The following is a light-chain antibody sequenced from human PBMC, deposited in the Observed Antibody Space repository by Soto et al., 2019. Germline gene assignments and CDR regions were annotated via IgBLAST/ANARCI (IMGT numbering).Light chain of an antibody. Sequence: QSALTKPPSGSGAPGQRVTISCTGSSSNIGAGYDVHWYQQLPGTAPKLLIYRNTNRPSGVPDRFSGSKSGTSASLAITGLQAEDEADYYCQSCDSSLSGSGVFGTGTKFTVL. CDR1: SSNIGAGYD. CDR2: RNT. CDR3: QSCDSSLSGSGV. V-gene: IGLV1-40*01. J-gene: IGLJ1*01.